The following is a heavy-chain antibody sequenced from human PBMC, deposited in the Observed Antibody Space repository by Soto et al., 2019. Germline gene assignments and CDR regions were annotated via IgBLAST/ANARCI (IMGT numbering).Heavy chain of an antibody. Sequence: SVKVSCKASGGTFSSYAISWVRQAPGQGLEWMGGIIPIFGTANYAQKFQGRVTITADESTSTAYMELSSLRSEDTAVYYCARGTYDWNDVDYWGQGTLVTVSS. CDR1: GGTFSSYA. V-gene: IGHV1-69*13. D-gene: IGHD1-1*01. CDR2: IIPIFGTA. J-gene: IGHJ4*02. CDR3: ARGTYDWNDVDY.